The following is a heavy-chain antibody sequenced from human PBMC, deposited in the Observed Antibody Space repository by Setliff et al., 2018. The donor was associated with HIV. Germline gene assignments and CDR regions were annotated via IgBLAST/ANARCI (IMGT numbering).Heavy chain of an antibody. Sequence: GASVKVSCKTSGYAFTSYYMHWVRQAPGQGLEWMGGFGPQFGDAERVTVTEDPSTDTAYMELSGLTSEDTAIYYCATPPSRSHIVSSIGGDFWGQGTLVTVSS. V-gene: IGHV1-24*01. D-gene: IGHD5-12*01. J-gene: IGHJ4*02. CDR1: GYAFTSYY. CDR2: FGPQFG. CDR3: ATPPSRSHIVSSIGGDF.